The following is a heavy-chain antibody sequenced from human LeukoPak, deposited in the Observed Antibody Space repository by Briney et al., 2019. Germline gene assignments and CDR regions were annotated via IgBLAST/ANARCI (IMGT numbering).Heavy chain of an antibody. V-gene: IGHV1-69*01. D-gene: IGHD3-10*01. CDR1: GGTFSSYA. CDR3: AGGSGSYYNDYYYYYYMDV. Sequence: SVKVSCKASGGTFSSYAISWVRQAPGQGLEWMGGIIPIFGTANYAQKFQGRVTITADESTSTAYMELSSLRSEDTAVYYCAGGSGSYYNDYYYYYYMDVWGKGTTVTISS. J-gene: IGHJ6*03. CDR2: IIPIFGTA.